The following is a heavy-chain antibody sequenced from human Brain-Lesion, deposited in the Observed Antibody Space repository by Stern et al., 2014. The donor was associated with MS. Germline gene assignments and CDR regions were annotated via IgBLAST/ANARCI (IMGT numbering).Heavy chain of an antibody. CDR2: VNNDGRRK. V-gene: IGHV3-74*02. D-gene: IGHD3-10*01. J-gene: IGHJ5*01. CDR1: GFTFSNYW. Sequence: EVPLEESGGGLVQPGGSLRLSCAASGFTFSNYWMHWVRQAPGKGLVWVSRVNNDGRRKSYSDSVKGLFTMSRDNAKNTLYLQMNSLRVEDTAIYYCARGERWFDSWGQGTLVTVSS. CDR3: ARGERWFDS.